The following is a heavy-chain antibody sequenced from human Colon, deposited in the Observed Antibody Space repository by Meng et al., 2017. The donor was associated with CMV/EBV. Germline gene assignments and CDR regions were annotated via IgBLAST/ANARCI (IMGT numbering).Heavy chain of an antibody. V-gene: IGHV4-4*07. J-gene: IGHJ4*02. CDR2: IYIRGGT. Sequence: QVQLQESGPGPVKPSETLSLTCTGSGVSFSHYYWSWIRQPAGKGPEWIGRIYIRGGTNYNPSLKSRVTMSVDTSKNQFSLKLSSVTAADTAVYYCAVQPCYDGYCYFDYWGQGTLVTASS. D-gene: IGHD5-18*01. CDR1: GVSFSHYY. CDR3: AVQPCYDGYCYFDY.